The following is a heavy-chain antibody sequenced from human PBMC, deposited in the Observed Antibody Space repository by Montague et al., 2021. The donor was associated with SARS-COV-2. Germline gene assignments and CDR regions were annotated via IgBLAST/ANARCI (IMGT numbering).Heavy chain of an antibody. CDR1: GFSLSTDGMG. CDR2: IYWDDDG. Sequence: ALVKPTQTLTLTCIFSGFSLSTDGMGVGWIRQPPGRALEWLALIYWDDDGRYSPSLRSRLTITKDTSKNQVVLTMTNMDPVDTATYYCARTWAYGSGSYGVDPWGQGTLVTVSS. V-gene: IGHV2-5*02. J-gene: IGHJ5*02. D-gene: IGHD3-10*01. CDR3: ARTWAYGSGSYGVDP.